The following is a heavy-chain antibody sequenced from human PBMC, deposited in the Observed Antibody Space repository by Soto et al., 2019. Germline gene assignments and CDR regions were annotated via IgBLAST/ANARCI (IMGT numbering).Heavy chain of an antibody. V-gene: IGHV1-3*01. D-gene: IGHD6-13*01. CDR2: INPVNGNT. CDR1: GYTFTTHT. CDR3: TRGIATAQLAP. J-gene: IGHJ5*02. Sequence: QVQLVQSGAEVKKPGASVMLSCKASGYTFTTHTMNWVRPAPGPRLEWMGWINPVNGNTRSSQKFQDRATITRDTSASTAYMELRSLRSEEPDVYYCTRGIATAQLAPWGQGTGVIVPS.